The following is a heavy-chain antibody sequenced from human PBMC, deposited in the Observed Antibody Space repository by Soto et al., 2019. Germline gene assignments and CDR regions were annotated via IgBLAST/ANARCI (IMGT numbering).Heavy chain of an antibody. Sequence: QVQLVQSGAEVKKPGSSVKVSCKASGDTFSRSPISWVRQAPGQGLEWMGGIIPMFGTANHAQKFQGRVTITAYESTTTVYMELTSLRFEDTAVYYCARGGLQEAGAFDSWGQGTMVTVSS. V-gene: IGHV1-69*12. CDR2: IIPMFGTA. CDR1: GDTFSRSP. J-gene: IGHJ3*02. CDR3: ARGGLQEAGAFDS. D-gene: IGHD4-4*01.